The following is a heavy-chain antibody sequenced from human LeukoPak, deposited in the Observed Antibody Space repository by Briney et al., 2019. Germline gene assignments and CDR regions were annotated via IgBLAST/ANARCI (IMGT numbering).Heavy chain of an antibody. CDR2: IYYSGST. D-gene: IGHD5-12*01. Sequence: SETLSLTCTVSGGSISSYYWSWIRQPPGKGLEWIGYIYYSGSTNYNPSLKSRVTISVDTSKNQFSLKLSSVTAADTAVYYCAGGYSGYDWSHYYYYYMDVWGKGTTVTVSS. CDR1: GGSISSYY. CDR3: AGGYSGYDWSHYYYYYMDV. V-gene: IGHV4-59*01. J-gene: IGHJ6*03.